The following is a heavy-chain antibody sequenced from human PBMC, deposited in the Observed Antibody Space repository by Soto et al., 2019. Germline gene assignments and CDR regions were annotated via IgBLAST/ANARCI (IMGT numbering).Heavy chain of an antibody. CDR1: GGAFRTNA. V-gene: IGHV1-69*12. Sequence: QVQLVQSGAEVKKPGSSVKISCKASGGAFRTNAFSWVRQAPGQGLEWMGGIIPIFPTPDYAQKFQGRVTIIADESTTTTYMGLSSLRSEDTAMYYCARDKDRLQLGGNYYYIMDVWGQGTMVTVSS. CDR2: IIPIFPTP. J-gene: IGHJ6*02. D-gene: IGHD1-1*01. CDR3: ARDKDRLQLGGNYYYIMDV.